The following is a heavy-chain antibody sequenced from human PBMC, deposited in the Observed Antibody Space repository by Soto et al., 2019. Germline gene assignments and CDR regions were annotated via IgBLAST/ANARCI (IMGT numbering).Heavy chain of an antibody. CDR1: GGSFSGYY. CDR2: INHSGST. J-gene: IGHJ6*02. D-gene: IGHD3-16*01. V-gene: IGHV4-34*01. CDR3: AREAYDYVWGSLGYGMDV. Sequence: SETLSLTCAVYGGSFSGYYWSWIRQPPGKGLEWIGEINHSGSTNYNPSLKSRVTISVDTSKNQFSLKLSSVTAADTAVYYCAREAYDYVWGSLGYGMDVWGQGTTVTVSS.